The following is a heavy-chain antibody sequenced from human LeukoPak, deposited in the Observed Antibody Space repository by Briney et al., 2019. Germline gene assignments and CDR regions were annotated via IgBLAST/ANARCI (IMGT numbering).Heavy chain of an antibody. CDR3: TRDRFYVWFDP. V-gene: IGHV3-49*01. D-gene: IGHD3-16*01. Sequence: GGSLRLSCTTPGFTFGTHTMHWFRQAPGKGLQWIGFIRSSGTTQYTASVKGRFTTSRDDSKSIAYLQMNSLKTEDTAVYYCTRDRFYVWFDPWGQGTLVTVSS. CDR1: GFTFGTHT. J-gene: IGHJ5*02. CDR2: IRSSGTT.